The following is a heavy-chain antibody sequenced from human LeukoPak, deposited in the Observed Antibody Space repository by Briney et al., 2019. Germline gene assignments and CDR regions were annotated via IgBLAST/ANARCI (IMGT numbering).Heavy chain of an antibody. CDR1: GFTFSSYE. CDR2: ISSSGSTI. D-gene: IGHD2-2*02. V-gene: IGHV3-48*03. J-gene: IGHJ4*02. Sequence: GGSLRLSCAASGFTFSSYEMNWVRQAPGKGLEWVSYISSSGSTIYYADSVKGRFTISRDNAKNSLYLQVNSLRAEDTAVYYCASARESSCYNYWGQGTLVTVSS. CDR3: ASARESSCYNY.